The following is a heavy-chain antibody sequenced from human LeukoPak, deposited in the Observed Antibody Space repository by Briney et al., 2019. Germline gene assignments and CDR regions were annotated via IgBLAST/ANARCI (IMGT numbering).Heavy chain of an antibody. J-gene: IGHJ4*02. Sequence: GASVKVSCKASGYTLTSYYMHWVRQAPGQGLEWMGIINPSGGSTSYAQKFQGRVTMTRDTSTSTVYMELSSLRSEDTAVYYCARGGYSGYEPGIFDYWGQGTLVTVSS. V-gene: IGHV1-46*03. CDR2: INPSGGST. CDR1: GYTLTSYY. CDR3: ARGGYSGYEPGIFDY. D-gene: IGHD5-12*01.